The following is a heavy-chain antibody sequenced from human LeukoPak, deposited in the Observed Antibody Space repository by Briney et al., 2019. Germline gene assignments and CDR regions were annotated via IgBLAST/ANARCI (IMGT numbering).Heavy chain of an antibody. V-gene: IGHV3-48*03. CDR2: ISISGSTI. CDR3: AREGRDGYNYGTGGLDQ. CDR1: GFTFGTYE. Sequence: GGSLRLSCAASGFTFGTYEMNWVRQPQGKGLEWVSYISISGSTIYYTDSVKGRFTISRDNGKNSLYLQTNSLRAEDTAVYYCAREGRDGYNYGTGGLDQWGQGNRVSVS. D-gene: IGHD5-24*01. J-gene: IGHJ4*02.